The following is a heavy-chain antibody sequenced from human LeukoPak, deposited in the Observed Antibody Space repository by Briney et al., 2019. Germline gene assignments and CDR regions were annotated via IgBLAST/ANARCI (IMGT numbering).Heavy chain of an antibody. D-gene: IGHD3-22*01. CDR1: GDSISMYY. CDR3: ARRMHYYDSSGYYYEGFDY. CDR2: IDHTGST. Sequence: SETLSLTCSVSGDSISMYYWNWIRQSPGKGLEWIGYIDHTGSTNYNPSLNSRVTISRDTSTNQFSLKLSSVTAADTAVYYCARRMHYYDSSGYYYEGFDYWGQGTLVTVSS. J-gene: IGHJ4*02. V-gene: IGHV4-59*08.